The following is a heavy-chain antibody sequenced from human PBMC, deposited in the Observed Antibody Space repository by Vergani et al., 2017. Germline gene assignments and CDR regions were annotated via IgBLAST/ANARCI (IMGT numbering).Heavy chain of an antibody. D-gene: IGHD5-18*01. V-gene: IGHV3-21*01. Sequence: EVQLLESGGGLAQPGGSLRLSCAASGFTFRNYAMTWVRQAPGKGLEWVSTISSSSSYIYYADSVKGRFTISRDNAKNSLYLQMNSLRAEDTAVYYCARGNTAMVPDYWGQGTLVTVSS. CDR3: ARGNTAMVPDY. CDR1: GFTFRNYA. CDR2: ISSSSSYI. J-gene: IGHJ4*02.